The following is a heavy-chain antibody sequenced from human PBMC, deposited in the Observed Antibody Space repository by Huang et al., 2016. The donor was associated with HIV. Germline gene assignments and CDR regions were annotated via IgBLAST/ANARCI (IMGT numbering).Heavy chain of an antibody. V-gene: IGHV1-69*01. D-gene: IGHD1-1*01. J-gene: IGHJ2*01. CDR1: GGTFSSYA. Sequence: QVQLVQSAAEVKKPGSSVKVSCEASGGTFSSYAISWVRQAPGQGLGRMGGINPIFGTTNYTQKCQGRVTITADESSSTAYMELRSLRSEDTAVYYCARASGRIQLPGGYCDLWGRGTLVTVSS. CDR2: INPIFGTT. CDR3: ARASGRIQLPGGYCDL.